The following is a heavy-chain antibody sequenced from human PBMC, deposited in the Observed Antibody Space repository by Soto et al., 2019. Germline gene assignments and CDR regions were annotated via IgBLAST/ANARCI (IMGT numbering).Heavy chain of an antibody. CDR1: GDSISSYY. D-gene: IGHD3-3*01. Sequence: SETLSLTCSVSGDSISSYYWSWIRQPPGKGLEWIGYIYYSGSTNYNPSLKSRVTISVDTSKNQFSLRLSSLTAADTAVYYCERVLGDLRFGPWGQGTRVTVAS. J-gene: IGHJ5*02. CDR2: IYYSGST. CDR3: ERVLGDLRFGP. V-gene: IGHV4-59*01.